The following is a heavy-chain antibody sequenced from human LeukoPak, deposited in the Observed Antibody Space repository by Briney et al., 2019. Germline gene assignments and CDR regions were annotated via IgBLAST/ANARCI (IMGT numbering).Heavy chain of an antibody. J-gene: IGHJ5*02. CDR2: IFYSGST. Sequence: SETLSLTCTVSGGSISTSNYYWGWIRQPPGKGLEWIGNIFYSGSTYYSPSLKSRVTISLDTSRNQFSLKLNSVTAADTVVYYCASHLGFWFDPWGQGTLVTVSS. D-gene: IGHD3-16*01. CDR1: GGSISTSNYY. CDR3: ASHLGFWFDP. V-gene: IGHV4-39*07.